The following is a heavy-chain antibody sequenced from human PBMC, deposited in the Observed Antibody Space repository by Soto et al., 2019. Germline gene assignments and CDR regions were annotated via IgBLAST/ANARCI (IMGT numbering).Heavy chain of an antibody. D-gene: IGHD5-12*01. V-gene: IGHV3-30-3*01. CDR3: AREWVATISLKAFDI. CDR1: GFTFSSYA. Sequence: GGSLRLSCAASGFTFSSYAMHWVRQAPGKGLEWVAVISYDGSNKYYADSVKGRFTISRDNSKNTLYLQMNSLRAEDTAVYYCAREWVATISLKAFDIWGQGTMVTVSS. J-gene: IGHJ3*02. CDR2: ISYDGSNK.